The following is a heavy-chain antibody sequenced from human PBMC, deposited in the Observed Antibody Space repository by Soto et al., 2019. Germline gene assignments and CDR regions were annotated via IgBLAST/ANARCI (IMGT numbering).Heavy chain of an antibody. CDR1: GYSFTSYW. D-gene: IGHD2-21*01. CDR3: ARYAHIYCGGECYHFDY. J-gene: IGHJ4*02. Sequence: HGESLKISCKGSGYSFTSYWIGWVRQMPGKGLEWMGIIYPGDSDTRYSPSFQGQVTISADKSISTAYLQWSSLKASDTAMYYCARYAHIYCGGECYHFDYWGQGTLVTVSS. V-gene: IGHV5-51*01. CDR2: IYPGDSDT.